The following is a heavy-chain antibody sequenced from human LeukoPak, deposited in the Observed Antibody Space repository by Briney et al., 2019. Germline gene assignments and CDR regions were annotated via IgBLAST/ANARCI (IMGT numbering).Heavy chain of an antibody. D-gene: IGHD2-2*02. CDR3: ARVHCSSTSCYNYYYGMDV. CDR1: GFTFSSYW. J-gene: IGHJ6*02. Sequence: PGGSLRLSCAASGFTFSSYWMSWVRQAPGKGLEWVANIKQDGSEKYYVDSVKGRFTISRDNAKNSLYLQMNSLRAEDTAVYCCARVHCSSTSCYNYYYGMDVWGQGTTVTVSS. CDR2: IKQDGSEK. V-gene: IGHV3-7*01.